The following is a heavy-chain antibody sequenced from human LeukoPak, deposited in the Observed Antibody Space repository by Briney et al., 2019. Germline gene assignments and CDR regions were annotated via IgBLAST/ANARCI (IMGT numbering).Heavy chain of an antibody. Sequence: PGGSLRLSCAASGFTFSSYAMSWVRQAPGKGLEWVSAIGGSGSTTYYADSVKGRFTISRDNAKNSLYLQMNSLRAEDTAVYYCARDLGAAEDYWGQGTLVTVSS. CDR2: IGGSGSTT. V-gene: IGHV3-23*01. D-gene: IGHD6-13*01. J-gene: IGHJ4*02. CDR1: GFTFSSYA. CDR3: ARDLGAAEDY.